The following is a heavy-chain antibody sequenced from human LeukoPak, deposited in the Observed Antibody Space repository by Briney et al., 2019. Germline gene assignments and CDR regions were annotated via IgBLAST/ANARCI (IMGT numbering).Heavy chain of an antibody. CDR1: GFTFSSYA. V-gene: IGHV3-23*01. CDR2: ISGSGGST. Sequence: GGSLRLSCAASGFTFSSYAMSWVRQVPGKGLEWVSAISGSGGSTYYADSVKGRFTISRDNSKNTLYLQMNSLRAEDTAVYYCARDFNNYYYGSGTFASSNGYWGQGTLVTVSS. J-gene: IGHJ4*02. D-gene: IGHD3-10*01. CDR3: ARDFNNYYYGSGTFASSNGY.